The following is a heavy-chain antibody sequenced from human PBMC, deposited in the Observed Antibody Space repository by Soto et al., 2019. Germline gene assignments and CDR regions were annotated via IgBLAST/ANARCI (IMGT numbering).Heavy chain of an antibody. Sequence: GGSLRLSCAASGFTFSSYWMSWVRQAPGKGLEWVANIKQDGSEKYYVDSVKGRFTISRDNAKNSLYLQMNSLRAEDTAVYYCARVAQYGDVNFDYWGQGTLVTVSS. CDR2: IKQDGSEK. CDR1: GFTFSSYW. V-gene: IGHV3-7*01. J-gene: IGHJ4*02. CDR3: ARVAQYGDVNFDY. D-gene: IGHD4-17*01.